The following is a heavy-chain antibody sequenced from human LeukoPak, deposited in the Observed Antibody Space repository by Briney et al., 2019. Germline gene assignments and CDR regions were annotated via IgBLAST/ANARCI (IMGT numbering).Heavy chain of an antibody. D-gene: IGHD4-23*01. CDR3: ARGSYYGGNSWLDY. Sequence: PGGSLRLSCAASGFTFSSYEMNWVRQAPGKGLEWVSYISSSGSTIYYADSVKGRFTISRDNAKNSLYLQMNSLRAEDTAVYYCARGSYYGGNSWLDYWGQGTLVTVSS. CDR2: ISSSGSTI. J-gene: IGHJ4*02. V-gene: IGHV3-48*03. CDR1: GFTFSSYE.